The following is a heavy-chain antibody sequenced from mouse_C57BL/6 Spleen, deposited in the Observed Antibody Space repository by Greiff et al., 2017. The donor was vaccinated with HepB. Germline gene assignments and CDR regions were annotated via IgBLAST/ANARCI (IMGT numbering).Heavy chain of an antibody. J-gene: IGHJ3*01. Sequence: EVKLVESGGGLVKPGGSLKLSCAASGFTFSSYAMSWVRQTPEKRLEWVATISAGGSYTYYQDNVKGRFTISRDNATNNLYLQMSHLKSEDTAIYYGAKGGTDDGYGGFAYWGQGTLVTVSA. CDR2: ISAGGSYT. CDR1: GFTFSSYA. CDR3: AKGGTDDGYGGFAY. D-gene: IGHD2-2*01. V-gene: IGHV5-4*03.